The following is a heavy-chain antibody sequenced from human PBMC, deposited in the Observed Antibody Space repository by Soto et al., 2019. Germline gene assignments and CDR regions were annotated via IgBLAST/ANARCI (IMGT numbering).Heavy chain of an antibody. CDR2: IIPIFGTA. Sequence: QVQLVQSGAEVKKPGSSVKVSCKASGGTFSSYSINWVRQAPGQGLEWMGGIIPIFGTANSAQKFQGRVTLTADESTSTAHMELNSLRNEDTAVYYCASPFQSWPGGWYFERWGRGTLVTVSS. CDR1: GGTFSSYS. CDR3: ASPFQSWPGGWYFER. D-gene: IGHD3-16*01. V-gene: IGHV1-69*01. J-gene: IGHJ2*01.